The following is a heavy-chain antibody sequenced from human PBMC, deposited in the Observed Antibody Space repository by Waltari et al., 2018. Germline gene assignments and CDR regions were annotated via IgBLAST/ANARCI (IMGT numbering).Heavy chain of an antibody. Sequence: QVQLVQSGAEVKKPGSSVKVSCKASGGTFSSYAISWVRPAPGTGLEWMGGIIPIFGTANYAQKFQGRVTITTDESTSTAYMELSSLRSEDTAVYYCARVGERSSGLYWFDPWGQGTLVTVSS. D-gene: IGHD6-19*01. CDR2: IIPIFGTA. CDR1: GGTFSSYA. J-gene: IGHJ5*02. V-gene: IGHV1-69*05. CDR3: ARVGERSSGLYWFDP.